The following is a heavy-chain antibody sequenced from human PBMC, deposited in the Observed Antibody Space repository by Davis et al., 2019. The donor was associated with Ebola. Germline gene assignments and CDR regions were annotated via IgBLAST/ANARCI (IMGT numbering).Heavy chain of an antibody. Sequence: ASVKVSCKASGYTFTGYYMHWVRQAPGQGLEWMGWINPNSGGTNYAQKFQGRVTMTRDTSISTAYMELSRLRSDDTAVYYCATEILVGATGVFDYWGQGTLVTVSS. V-gene: IGHV1-2*02. CDR2: INPNSGGT. D-gene: IGHD1-26*01. J-gene: IGHJ4*02. CDR3: ATEILVGATGVFDY. CDR1: GYTFTGYY.